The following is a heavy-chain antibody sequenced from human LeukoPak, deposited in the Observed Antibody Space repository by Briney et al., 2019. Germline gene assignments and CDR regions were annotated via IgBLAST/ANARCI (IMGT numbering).Heavy chain of an antibody. CDR2: ISSSSSYI. D-gene: IGHD3-10*01. CDR3: ARDVEVSGSVSAFDY. CDR1: GFTFSSYS. Sequence: GGSLRLSCAASGFTFSSYSMNGVRQAPGKGLEWVSSISSSSSYIYYADSVKGGFTISRDNAKNSLYLQMNSLRAEDTAVYYCARDVEVSGSVSAFDYWGQGPLVTVSS. J-gene: IGHJ4*02. V-gene: IGHV3-21*01.